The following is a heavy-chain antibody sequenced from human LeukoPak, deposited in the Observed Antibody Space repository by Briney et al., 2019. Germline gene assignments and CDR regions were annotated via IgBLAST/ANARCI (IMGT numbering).Heavy chain of an antibody. J-gene: IGHJ6*02. CDR2: INHSGST. CDR3: ARSIVWIQLWLQPYGMDV. CDR1: GGSFSGYY. D-gene: IGHD5-18*01. Sequence: SETLSLTCAVYGGSFSGYYWSWIRQPPGKGLEWIGEINHSGSTNYNPSLKSRVTISVDTSKNQFSLKLSSVTAADTAVYYCARSIVWIQLWLQPYGMDVWGQGTTVTVSS. V-gene: IGHV4-34*01.